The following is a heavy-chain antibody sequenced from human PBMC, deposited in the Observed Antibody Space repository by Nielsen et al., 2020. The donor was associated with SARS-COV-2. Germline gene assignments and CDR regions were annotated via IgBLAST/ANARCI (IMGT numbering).Heavy chain of an antibody. CDR1: GFTFSSYW. CDR3: ARGGSSSWWFDP. V-gene: IGHV3-7*03. J-gene: IGHJ5*02. D-gene: IGHD6-13*01. Sequence: GESLKISCAASGFTFSSYWMSWVRQAPGKGLEWVANIKQDGSEKYYVDSVKGRFTISRDNAKNSRYLQMNSLRAEDTAVYYCARGGSSSWWFDPWGQGTLVTVSS. CDR2: IKQDGSEK.